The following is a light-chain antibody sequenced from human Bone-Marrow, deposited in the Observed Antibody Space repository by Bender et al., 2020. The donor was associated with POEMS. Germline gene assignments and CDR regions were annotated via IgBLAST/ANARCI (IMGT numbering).Light chain of an antibody. J-gene: IGLJ3*02. CDR1: SSNIGTNP. Sequence: QSVLTKPPSASGTPGQRVTISCSGSSSNIGTNPVNWYQQLPGTAPKLLIYINNQRPSGVPDRFSGSKSGTSASLASSGLQSEDEAEYYCAAWEDSLNGWVFGGGTKLTVL. CDR2: INN. CDR3: AAWEDSLNGWV. V-gene: IGLV1-44*01.